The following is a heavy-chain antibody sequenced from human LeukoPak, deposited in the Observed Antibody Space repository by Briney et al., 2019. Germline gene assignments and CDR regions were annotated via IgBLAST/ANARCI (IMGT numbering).Heavy chain of an antibody. J-gene: IGHJ6*03. CDR3: ARGRYYYYMDV. CDR2: INWDGDST. V-gene: IGHV3-20*04. CDR1: GFTFDDYG. Sequence: PGGSLRLSCSASGFTFDDYGMSWVRQPPGKGLEWVSGINWDGDSTGYADSVKGRFTISRDNVNNSLYLQMNSLRAEDTALYYCARGRYYYYMDVWGKGTTVTVSS.